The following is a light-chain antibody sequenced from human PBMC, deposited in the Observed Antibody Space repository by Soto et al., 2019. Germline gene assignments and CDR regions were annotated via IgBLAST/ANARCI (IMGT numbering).Light chain of an antibody. CDR3: QQRCNWPPVT. Sequence: EIVLTPSPATLSLSPGERATLSCRASQSVSSYLACYQQKPGQAPRLLIYGASNRATGIPARFSCSGSGADFTLTISSLEPEDFAVYYCQQRCNWPPVTFGPGTKVDIK. V-gene: IGKV3-11*01. CDR1: QSVSSY. J-gene: IGKJ3*01. CDR2: GAS.